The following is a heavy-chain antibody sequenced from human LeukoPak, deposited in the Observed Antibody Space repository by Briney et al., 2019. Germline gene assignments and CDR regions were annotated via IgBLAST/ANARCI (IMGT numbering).Heavy chain of an antibody. CDR2: IYPGDSDT. CDR3: ARPAYYGSGSYYTDY. D-gene: IGHD3-10*01. J-gene: IGHJ4*02. Sequence: GASLKISCKGSGYSFTTYWIGWVRQMPGKGLEWMGIIYPGDSDTRYSPSFEGQVTISADKSISTAYLQWSSLKASDTAMYYCARPAYYGSGSYYTDYWGQGTLVTVSS. V-gene: IGHV5-51*01. CDR1: GYSFTTYW.